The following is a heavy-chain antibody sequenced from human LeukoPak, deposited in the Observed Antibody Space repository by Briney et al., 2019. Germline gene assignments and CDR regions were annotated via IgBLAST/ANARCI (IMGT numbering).Heavy chain of an antibody. V-gene: IGHV4-59*01. CDR3: ARFHGVVTSLDY. CDR1: GGSISSYY. D-gene: IGHD3-3*01. J-gene: IGHJ4*02. CDR2: IYYSGST. Sequence: SETLSLTCTVSGGSISSYYWSWIRQPPGKGLEWIGYIYYSGSTNYNPSLKSRVTISVDTSKNQFSLKLSSVTAADTAVYYCARFHGVVTSLDYWGQGTLVTVSS.